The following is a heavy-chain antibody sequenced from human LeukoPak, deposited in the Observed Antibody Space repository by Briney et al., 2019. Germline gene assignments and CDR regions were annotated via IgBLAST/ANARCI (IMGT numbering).Heavy chain of an antibody. CDR2: LRSTGSTT. V-gene: IGHV3-48*04. CDR3: ARESDDGSYLDY. J-gene: IGHJ4*02. CDR1: GFTFTSYN. Sequence: GGSLRLSCVISGFTFTSYNMNWVRQAPGKGLEWISYLRSTGSTTYYADSVKGRFTVSRDTAKNSLYLQMNNLRAEDTAMYYCARESDDGSYLDYWGQGTLVAVSS. D-gene: IGHD5-24*01.